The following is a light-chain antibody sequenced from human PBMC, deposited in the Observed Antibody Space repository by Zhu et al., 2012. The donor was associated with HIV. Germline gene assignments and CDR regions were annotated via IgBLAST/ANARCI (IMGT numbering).Light chain of an antibody. CDR1: QGISNH. J-gene: IGKJ4*01. CDR3: QHLTLYPT. V-gene: IGKV1-9*01. Sequence: IRMTQSPSFLSASVGDRVTITCRASQGISNHLAWYHQKPGKAPKLLIYGASVLQSGVPSRFSGSGSGTEFTLTISSLQPEDFATYFCQHLTLYPTFGGGSKVEIK. CDR2: GAS.